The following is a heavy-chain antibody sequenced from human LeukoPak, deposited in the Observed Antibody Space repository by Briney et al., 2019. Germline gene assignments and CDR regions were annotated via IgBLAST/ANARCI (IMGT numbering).Heavy chain of an antibody. J-gene: IGHJ6*03. CDR2: IIPIFGTA. Sequence: ASVKVSCKASGGTFSSYAISWVRQAPGQGLEWMGGIIPIFGTANYAQKFQGRVTITADDSTSTAYMELSSLRSEDAAVYYCARGNRHYYYYYYMDVWGKGTTVTVSS. D-gene: IGHD1-14*01. CDR3: ARGNRHYYYYYYMDV. CDR1: GGTFSSYA. V-gene: IGHV1-69*13.